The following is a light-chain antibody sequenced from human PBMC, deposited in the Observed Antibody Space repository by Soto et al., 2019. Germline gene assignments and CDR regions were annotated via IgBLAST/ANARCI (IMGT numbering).Light chain of an antibody. J-gene: IGKJ1*01. Sequence: EVVLTQSPGTRSLSPWERATLSCRASQSISQSLAWYQQRPGQSPRLLIYDASRRATGIPDRFTGSGFGTDFTLTISRLAPEDLAVYYCQQYGGSPRTFGQGTKVDIK. CDR1: QSISQS. V-gene: IGKV3-20*01. CDR2: DAS. CDR3: QQYGGSPRT.